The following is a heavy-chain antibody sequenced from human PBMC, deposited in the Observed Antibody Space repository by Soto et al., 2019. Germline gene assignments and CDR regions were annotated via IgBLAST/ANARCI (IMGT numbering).Heavy chain of an antibody. CDR1: GGTFSSYT. J-gene: IGHJ4*02. D-gene: IGHD6-13*01. Sequence: QVQLVQSGAEVKKPGSSVKVSCKASGGTFSSYTISWVRQAPGQGLEWMGRIIPILGIANYAQKFQGRVTITADKSTSTAYMELSSLRSEDTAVYYCASTGYSNPSMFAYWGQGTLVTVSS. CDR3: ASTGYSNPSMFAY. V-gene: IGHV1-69*02. CDR2: IIPILGIA.